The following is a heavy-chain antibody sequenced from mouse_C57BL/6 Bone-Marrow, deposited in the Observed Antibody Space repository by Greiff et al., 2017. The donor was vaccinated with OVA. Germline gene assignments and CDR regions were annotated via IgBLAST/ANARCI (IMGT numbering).Heavy chain of an antibody. CDR1: GYSFTSYY. D-gene: IGHD1-2*01. V-gene: IGHV1-66*01. CDR2: IYPGSGNT. CDR3: APTAYWYFDV. J-gene: IGHJ1*03. Sequence: VQLQQSGPELVKPGASVKISCKASGYSFTSYYIHWVKQRPGQGLEWIGWIYPGSGNTKYNEKFKGKATLTADTSSSTAYMQLSSLTSEDSAVYYCAPTAYWYFDVWGTGTTVTVSS.